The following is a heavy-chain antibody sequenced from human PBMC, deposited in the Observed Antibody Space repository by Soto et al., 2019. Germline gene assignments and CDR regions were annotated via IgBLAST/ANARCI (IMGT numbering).Heavy chain of an antibody. V-gene: IGHV3-23*01. CDR1: GFSFDDYA. Sequence: EVQLLESGGGLVQPGGPLRLSCAASGFSFDDYAMTWVRQAAGKGLEWVSAISGSGDNTYYADSVKGRFTISRDNSKNTLYLQLNSLRAEDTAVYYCAKGYYSGYDLAYFDYWGQGTLVTVSS. J-gene: IGHJ4*02. CDR3: AKGYYSGYDLAYFDY. D-gene: IGHD5-12*01. CDR2: ISGSGDNT.